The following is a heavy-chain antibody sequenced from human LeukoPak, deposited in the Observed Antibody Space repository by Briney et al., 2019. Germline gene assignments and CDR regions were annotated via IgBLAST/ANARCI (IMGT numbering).Heavy chain of an antibody. D-gene: IGHD5-24*01. CDR1: GFIFKKYW. J-gene: IGHJ4*02. Sequence: PGGSLRLSCAASGFIFKKYWMNWVRQVPGKGLECLANIKEDGSETYYADSVKGRSTISRDNPKNLLFLQINSLRVEDTAVYYCARETPRRGETRDGYRWGQGTVVTVSS. CDR3: ARETPRRGETRDGYR. V-gene: IGHV3-7*01. CDR2: IKEDGSET.